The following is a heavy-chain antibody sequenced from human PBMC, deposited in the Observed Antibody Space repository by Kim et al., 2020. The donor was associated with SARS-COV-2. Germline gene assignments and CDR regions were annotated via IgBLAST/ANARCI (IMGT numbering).Heavy chain of an antibody. V-gene: IGHV3-30*03. D-gene: IGHD5-18*01. CDR1: GFTFSSYG. CDR2: ISCDGSST. J-gene: IGHJ4*02. CDR3: ARAALWSFQGHDY. Sequence: GGSLRLSCAASGFTFSSYGMHWVRQAPGKGLEWVARISCDGSSTYYADSVKGRFTISRDNSKNTLYLQMNSLRAEDTAVYYCARAALWSFQGHDYWGQGTLVTVSS.